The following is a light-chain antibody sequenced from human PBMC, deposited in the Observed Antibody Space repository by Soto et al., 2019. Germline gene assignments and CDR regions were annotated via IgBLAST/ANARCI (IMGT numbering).Light chain of an antibody. V-gene: IGKV3-20*01. CDR1: QSVSSSY. CDR2: DAS. CDR3: QQYVRSPPSWT. J-gene: IGKJ1*01. Sequence: ETVLTQSPGTLSLSPGERATLSSRACQSVSSSYLAWYQQKPGQAPRLLIYDASSRATGIPDRFSGSGSGTDFTLTISRLEPEDFAVYYCQQYVRSPPSWTFGQGTKVEIK.